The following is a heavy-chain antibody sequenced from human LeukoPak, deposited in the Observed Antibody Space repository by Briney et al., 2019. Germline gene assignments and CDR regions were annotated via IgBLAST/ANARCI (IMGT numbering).Heavy chain of an antibody. D-gene: IGHD7-27*01. CDR3: ARDLNWETY. CDR2: IKTDGSQI. V-gene: IGHV3-7*01. J-gene: IGHJ4*02. Sequence: GGSLRLSCAASRFTFSRYGMHWVRQAPGKGLEWVANIKTDGSQIYYVDSVKGRFTISRDNAKNSLYLQMNSLRAEDTAVYYCARDLNWETYWGQGTLVSVSS. CDR1: RFTFSRYG.